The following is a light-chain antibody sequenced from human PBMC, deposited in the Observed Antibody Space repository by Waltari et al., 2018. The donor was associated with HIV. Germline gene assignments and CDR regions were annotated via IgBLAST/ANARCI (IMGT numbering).Light chain of an antibody. CDR2: WAS. Sequence: DIVMTQSPDSLPVSLGERATINCTASRSILFSSDNRNYLAWYQQKPRRPPRLLIYWASTRESGVPDRFSGSGSGTDFALTISRLQAEDVAVYHCQQYLRTPPTFGGGTKVEIK. CDR3: QQYLRTPPT. J-gene: IGKJ4*01. V-gene: IGKV4-1*01. CDR1: RSILFSSDNRNY.